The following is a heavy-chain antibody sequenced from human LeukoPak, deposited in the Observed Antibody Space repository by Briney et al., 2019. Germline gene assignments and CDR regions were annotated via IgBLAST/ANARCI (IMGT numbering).Heavy chain of an antibody. J-gene: IGHJ3*02. CDR1: GFTFSSYG. Sequence: GGSLRLSCAASGFTFSSYGMNWVRQAPGKGLEWVSAISGSGINTYYADSVKGRFTISRDNSKNTLYLQMNSLRAEDTAVYYCAKDCYDSSGYFAFDIWGQGTMVTVSS. D-gene: IGHD3-22*01. V-gene: IGHV3-23*01. CDR2: ISGSGINT. CDR3: AKDCYDSSGYFAFDI.